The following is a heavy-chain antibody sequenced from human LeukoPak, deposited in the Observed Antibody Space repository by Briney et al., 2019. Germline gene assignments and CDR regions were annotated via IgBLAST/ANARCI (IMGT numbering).Heavy chain of an antibody. CDR2: IKQDGSEK. V-gene: IGHV3-7*01. J-gene: IGHJ3*02. D-gene: IGHD4-23*01. Sequence: PGGSLRLSCAASGFTFSSYWMSWVRQAPGKGLEWVANIKQDGSEKYYVDSVKGRFTISRDNAKNSLYLQMNSLRAEDTAVYYCASPATTVVADAFDIWGQGTMVTVSS. CDR1: GFTFSSYW. CDR3: ASPATTVVADAFDI.